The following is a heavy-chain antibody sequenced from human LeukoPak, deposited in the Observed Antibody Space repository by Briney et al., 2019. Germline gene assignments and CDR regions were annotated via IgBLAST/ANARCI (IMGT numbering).Heavy chain of an antibody. V-gene: IGHV1-18*01. Sequence: ASVKVSCKASGYTFTSYGISWVRQAPGQGLEWMGWISAYNGNTNYAQKLQGRVTMTTDTSTSTAYMELRSLRSDDTAVYYCARDRASGIAAAGTDYWGQGTLVTVSS. CDR3: ARDRASGIAAAGTDY. CDR2: ISAYNGNT. D-gene: IGHD6-13*01. CDR1: GYTFTSYG. J-gene: IGHJ4*02.